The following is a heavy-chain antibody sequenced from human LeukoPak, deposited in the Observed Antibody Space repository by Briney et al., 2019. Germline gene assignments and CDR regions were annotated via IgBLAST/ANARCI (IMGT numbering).Heavy chain of an antibody. J-gene: IGHJ6*02. CDR3: ASASRPPYYYGMDV. CDR1: GGSISAYS. V-gene: IGHV4-59*01. Sequence: SETLSLTCTVSGGSISAYSWSWIRQPPGKGLEWIGHIYYSGSTNYNPSLKSRVTISVDTSKNQFSLKLSSVTAADTAVYYCASASRPPYYYGMDVWGQGTTVTVSS. CDR2: IYYSGST.